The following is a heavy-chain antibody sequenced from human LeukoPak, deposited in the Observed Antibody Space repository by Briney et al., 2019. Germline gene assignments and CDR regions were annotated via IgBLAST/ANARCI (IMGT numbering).Heavy chain of an antibody. D-gene: IGHD3-22*01. CDR2: INHSGST. V-gene: IGHV4-34*01. J-gene: IGHJ5*02. CDR3: ARGLKLYYFDSSGYWFDP. Sequence: SETLSLTCAVYGGSFSGYYWSWIRQPPGKWLEWIGEINHSGSTNYNPSLKSRVTISVDTSKNQFSLKLSSVTAADTAVYYCARGLKLYYFDSSGYWFDPWGQGTLVTVSS. CDR1: GGSFSGYY.